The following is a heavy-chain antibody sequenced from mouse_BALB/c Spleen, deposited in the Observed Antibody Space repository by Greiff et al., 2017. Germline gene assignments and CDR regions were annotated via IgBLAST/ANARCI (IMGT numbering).Heavy chain of an antibody. V-gene: IGHV10S3*01. D-gene: IGHD2-1*01. J-gene: IGHJ1*01. CDR1: GFTFNTNA. CDR3: VREGGNRPYWYFDV. CDR2: IRSKSNNYAT. Sequence: GGGLVQPKGSLKLSCAASGFTFNTNAMNWVRQAPGKGLEWVARIRSKSNNYATYYADSVKDRFTISRDDSQSMLYLQMNNLKTEDTAMYYCVREGGNRPYWYFDVWGAGTTVTVSA.